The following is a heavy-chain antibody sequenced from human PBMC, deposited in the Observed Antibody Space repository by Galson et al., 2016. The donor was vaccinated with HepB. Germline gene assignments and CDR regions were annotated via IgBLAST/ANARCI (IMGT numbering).Heavy chain of an antibody. CDR3: ARCFSYSSGWYHWFDP. D-gene: IGHD6-19*01. Sequence: QSGAEVKKPGESLKISCKGSGYSFTSYWIGWVRQMPGKGLEWMGIIYPGDSDTRYSPSFRGQVTISADKSISTAYLQWSSLKASDTAMYYCARCFSYSSGWYHWFDPWGQGTLVTVSS. J-gene: IGHJ5*02. CDR2: IYPGDSDT. V-gene: IGHV5-51*01. CDR1: GYSFTSYW.